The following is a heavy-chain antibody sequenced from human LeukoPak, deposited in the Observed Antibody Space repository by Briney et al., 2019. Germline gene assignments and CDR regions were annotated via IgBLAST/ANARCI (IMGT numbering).Heavy chain of an antibody. CDR1: GLTFSGYL. Sequence: PGGSLRLSCAASGLTFSGYLMSWVRQAPGKGLKWVANIKEEGSEKYYVDSVKGRFIISRDNAKNSLYLQMNSLRAEDTAVYYCARDSSAAPHSYWGQGTLVTVFS. D-gene: IGHD2-15*01. J-gene: IGHJ4*02. CDR2: IKEEGSEK. CDR3: ARDSSAAPHSY. V-gene: IGHV3-7*01.